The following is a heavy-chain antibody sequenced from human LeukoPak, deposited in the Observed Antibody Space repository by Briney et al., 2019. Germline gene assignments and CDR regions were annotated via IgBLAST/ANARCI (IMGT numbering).Heavy chain of an antibody. J-gene: IGHJ4*02. CDR2: IFPGDSDT. D-gene: IGHD5-12*01. V-gene: IGHV5-51*01. Sequence: AGESLKISCKGSGYTFPTSWIAWVRQMPGKGLEWMGIIFPGDSDTRYSPSFQGQVTMSADKSISTAYLQWSSLKASDTAMYYCARSGYTGYETDYWGQGTLVTVSS. CDR1: GYTFPTSW. CDR3: ARSGYTGYETDY.